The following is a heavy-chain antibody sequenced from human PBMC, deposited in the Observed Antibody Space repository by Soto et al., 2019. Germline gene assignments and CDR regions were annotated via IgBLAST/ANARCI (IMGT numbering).Heavy chain of an antibody. CDR1: GFTFSSYA. CDR2: ISGSGGST. V-gene: IGHV3-23*01. Sequence: GGSLRLSCAASGFTFSSYAMSWVRQAPGKGLEWVSAISGSGGSTYYADSVKGRFTISRDNSKNTLYLQMNSLRAEDTAVYYCAKDQGPDSIAAAATWGQGTLVTVSS. D-gene: IGHD6-13*01. CDR3: AKDQGPDSIAAAAT. J-gene: IGHJ5*02.